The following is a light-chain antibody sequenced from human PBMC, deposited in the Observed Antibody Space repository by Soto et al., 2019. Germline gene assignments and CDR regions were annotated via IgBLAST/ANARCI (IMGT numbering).Light chain of an antibody. J-gene: IGKJ1*01. CDR2: QAS. CDR3: QQYNGYSET. Sequence: DIQMTQSPSTLSASVGDRVTITCRASQSISSWLAWFQQKPGKAPKLLIYQASTLQSGVPSRFSGSGSGTEFTLTISSLQPDDFATYHCQQYNGYSETFGQGTKVEIK. CDR1: QSISSW. V-gene: IGKV1-5*03.